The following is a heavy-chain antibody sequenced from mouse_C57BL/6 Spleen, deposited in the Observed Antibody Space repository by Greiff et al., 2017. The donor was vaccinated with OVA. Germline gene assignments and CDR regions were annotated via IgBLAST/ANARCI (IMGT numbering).Heavy chain of an antibody. Sequence: VQLQQPGAELVMPGASVKLSCKASGYTFTSYWMHWVKQRPGQGLEWIGEIDPSDSYTNYNQKFKGKSTLTVDKSSSTAYMQLSSLTSEDSAVYYCSRFYGSSLYAMGYWGQGTSVTVSS. D-gene: IGHD1-1*01. CDR3: SRFYGSSLYAMGY. V-gene: IGHV1-69*01. CDR2: IDPSDSYT. J-gene: IGHJ4*01. CDR1: GYTFTSYW.